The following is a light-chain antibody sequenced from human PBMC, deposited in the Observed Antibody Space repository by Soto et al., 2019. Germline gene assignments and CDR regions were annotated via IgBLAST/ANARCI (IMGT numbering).Light chain of an antibody. J-gene: IGKJ2*01. CDR3: QQGNNRPYT. CDR1: QSVGTN. V-gene: IGKV3-15*01. CDR2: GAS. Sequence: VLTQSPATLSVSPGERATLSCGASQSVGTNLVWYQQKPGQAPRLLIYGASTRATGIPARFSGSGSGTEFTLTISSLQSEDFAVYYCQQGNNRPYTFGQGTKVDIK.